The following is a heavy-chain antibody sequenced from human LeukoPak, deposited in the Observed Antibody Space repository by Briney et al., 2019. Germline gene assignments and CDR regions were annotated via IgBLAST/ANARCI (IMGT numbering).Heavy chain of an antibody. V-gene: IGHV3-48*01. CDR2: ISGRSSTK. CDR3: ARDYSSSSPLDY. D-gene: IGHD6-6*01. Sequence: SGGSLRLSCAASGFTFSSYSMNWVRQAPGKGLEWVSYISGRSSTKYYADSVKGRFTISRDNAENSLYLQMNSLRVEDTAVYYCARDYSSSSPLDYWGQGTLVTVSS. J-gene: IGHJ4*02. CDR1: GFTFSSYS.